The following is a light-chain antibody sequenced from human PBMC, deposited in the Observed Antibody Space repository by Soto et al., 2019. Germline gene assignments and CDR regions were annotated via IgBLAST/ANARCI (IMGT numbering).Light chain of an antibody. CDR3: QQSFTAPWT. CDR1: QSISTF. Sequence: DIQMTQSPSSLSASVGDRVTITCRASQSISTFLNWYQQKPGKAPNLLIYTASTLHGGVPSRFSASGSGTDFTLTISSLQPADFATYYCQQSFTAPWTFGQGTRVEIK. J-gene: IGKJ1*01. V-gene: IGKV1-39*01. CDR2: TAS.